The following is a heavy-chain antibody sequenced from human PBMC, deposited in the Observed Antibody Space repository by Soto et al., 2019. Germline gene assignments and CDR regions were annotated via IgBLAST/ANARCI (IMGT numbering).Heavy chain of an antibody. D-gene: IGHD1-26*01. J-gene: IGHJ4*02. Sequence: ESGGGAVPPGTSLRLSCAASGFGFSAFGMHWFRQAPGKGLEWVAAVSNDGRSQHYADSVRGRFTISRDNSQNTVSLQVNGLRPEATARYYCAKTSTTPPSEAITGRGALIDHWGRGALFIVSS. CDR1: GFGFSAFG. CDR2: VSNDGRSQ. CDR3: AKTSTTPPSEAITGRGALIDH. V-gene: IGHV3-30*18.